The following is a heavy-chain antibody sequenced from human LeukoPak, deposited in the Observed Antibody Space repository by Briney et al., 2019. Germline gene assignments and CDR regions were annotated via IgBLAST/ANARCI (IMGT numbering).Heavy chain of an antibody. CDR2: IYTSGST. Sequence: SEILSLTCTVSGGSTSSYYWSWIRQPAGKGLEWIGRIYTSGSTNYNPSLKSRVTMSVDTSKNQFSLKLTSVTAADTAVYYCARDAALSGYYYYYMDVWGKGTAVTVSS. CDR3: ARDAALSGYYYYYMDV. CDR1: GGSTSSYY. V-gene: IGHV4-4*07. J-gene: IGHJ6*03. D-gene: IGHD6-13*01.